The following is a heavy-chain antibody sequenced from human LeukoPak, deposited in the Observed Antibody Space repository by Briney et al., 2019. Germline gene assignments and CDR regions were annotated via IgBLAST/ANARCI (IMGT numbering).Heavy chain of an antibody. V-gene: IGHV4-38-2*01. D-gene: IGHD1-26*01. CDR1: GYSISNTYY. J-gene: IGHJ4*02. CDR3: ARNSRGNYFDY. CDR2: IYNSGST. Sequence: SETLSLTCAVSGYSISNTYYWGWIRQPPGKELEWIGSIYNSGSTHYNPSLKSRVTISVDTSKNQFSLKLTSVTAADTAVYYCARNSRGNYFDYWGQGTLVTVSS.